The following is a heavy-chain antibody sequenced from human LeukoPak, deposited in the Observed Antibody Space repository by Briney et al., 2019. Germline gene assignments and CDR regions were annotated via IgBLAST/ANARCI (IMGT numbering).Heavy chain of an antibody. D-gene: IGHD6-13*01. CDR3: ARDPLSSSSFDL. J-gene: IGHJ4*02. Sequence: PGGSLRLSCAASGFTFSSPWMTWVRQAPGKGLEWVASIREDGSEKTSVDSVKGRFTISRDNAKNSLYLQMDSLRAEDTAVYYCARDPLSSSSFDLWGQGTLVTVSS. V-gene: IGHV3-7*01. CDR1: GFTFSSPW. CDR2: IREDGSEK.